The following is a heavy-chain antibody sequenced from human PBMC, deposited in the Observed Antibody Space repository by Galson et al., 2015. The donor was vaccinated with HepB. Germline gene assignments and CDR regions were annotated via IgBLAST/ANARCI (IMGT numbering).Heavy chain of an antibody. CDR3: ANDRYSGSYYPLLFDY. Sequence: SLRLSCAASGFTFSSYGMHWVRQAPGKGLEWVAFIRYDGSNKYYADSVKGRFTISRDNSKNTLYLQMNSLRAEDTAVYYCANDRYSGSYYPLLFDYWGQGTLVTVSS. CDR2: IRYDGSNK. D-gene: IGHD1-26*01. J-gene: IGHJ4*02. V-gene: IGHV3-30*02. CDR1: GFTFSSYG.